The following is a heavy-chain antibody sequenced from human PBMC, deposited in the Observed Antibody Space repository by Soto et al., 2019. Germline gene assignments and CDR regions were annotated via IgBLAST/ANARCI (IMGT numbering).Heavy chain of an antibody. D-gene: IGHD2-2*02. CDR3: ARDIPPSKGWFDP. J-gene: IGHJ5*02. CDR2: ISSSSSTI. V-gene: IGHV3-48*01. CDR1: GFTFSSYS. Sequence: PGGSLRLSCAASGFTFSSYSMNWVRQAPGKGLEWVSYISSSSSTIYYADSVKGRFTISRDNAKNSLYLQMNSLRAEDTAVYYCARDIPPSKGWFDPWGQGTLVTVSS.